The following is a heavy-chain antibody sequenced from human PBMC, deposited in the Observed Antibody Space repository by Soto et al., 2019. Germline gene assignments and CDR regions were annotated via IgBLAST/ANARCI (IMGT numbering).Heavy chain of an antibody. V-gene: IGHV3-9*01. CDR2: SSWNSGSI. Sequence: EVQLVESGGGLVQPGRSLRLPCAASGFTFDDYAMHWVRQAPGKGLELVSGSSWNSGSIGYADSVKGRVTISRDNAKKSLYLQMNRLRAEDTALYYCTKDMFGSGSYAAFDYWGQGTLVTVSS. J-gene: IGHJ4*02. CDR1: GFTFDDYA. D-gene: IGHD3-10*01. CDR3: TKDMFGSGSYAAFDY.